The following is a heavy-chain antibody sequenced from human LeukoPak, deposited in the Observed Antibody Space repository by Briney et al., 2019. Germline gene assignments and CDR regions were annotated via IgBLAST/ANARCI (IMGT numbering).Heavy chain of an antibody. J-gene: IGHJ5*02. CDR2: INSDGSNT. D-gene: IGHD6-13*01. Sequence: GGSLRLSCAASGFTFSNYWMHWVRQAPGKGLVWVSRINSDGSNTRYADSVKGRFTISRDNANNTLYLQVNSLRAEDTAVYYCARGNSSSRFEPWGQGTLVTVSS. V-gene: IGHV3-74*01. CDR3: ARGNSSSRFEP. CDR1: GFTFSNYW.